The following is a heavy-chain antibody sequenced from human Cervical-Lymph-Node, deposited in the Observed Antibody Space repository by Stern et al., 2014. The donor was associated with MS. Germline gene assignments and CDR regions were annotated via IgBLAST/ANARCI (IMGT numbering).Heavy chain of an antibody. CDR3: ARGDIVATIPPYYGMDV. D-gene: IGHD5-12*01. Sequence: EVQLVESGGGFVQPGGSLRLSCAASGFTFSSYWMHWVRQAPGKGLVWVSRINSDGSSTSYADSVKGRFTISRDNAKNTLYLQMNSLRAEDTAVYYCARGDIVATIPPYYGMDVWGQGTTVTVSS. J-gene: IGHJ6*02. V-gene: IGHV3-74*02. CDR2: INSDGSST. CDR1: GFTFSSYW.